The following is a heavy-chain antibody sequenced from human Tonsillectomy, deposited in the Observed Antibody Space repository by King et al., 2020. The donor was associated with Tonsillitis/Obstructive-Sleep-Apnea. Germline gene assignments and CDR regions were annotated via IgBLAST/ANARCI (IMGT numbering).Heavy chain of an antibody. D-gene: IGHD2-15*01. CDR3: ARGKCSGGSCYYFDN. CDR2: IGTAGDT. V-gene: IGHV3-13*04. J-gene: IGHJ4*02. CDR1: GFTFSNYD. Sequence: VQLVESGGGLVQPGGSLRLSCAASGFTFSNYDMHWVRQATGKGLEWVSAIGTAGDTYYPGSVKGRFTLSRENAKNSLYLQMNSLRAGDTAVYYCARGKCSGGSCYYFDNWGQGTLVTVSS.